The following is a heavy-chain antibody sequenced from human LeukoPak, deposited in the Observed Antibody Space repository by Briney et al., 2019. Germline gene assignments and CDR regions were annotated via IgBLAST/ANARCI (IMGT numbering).Heavy chain of an antibody. Sequence: GGSLRLSCAASGFTFSDYYMSWIRQAPGKGLEWVSYISSSGSTIYYADSVKGRFTISRDNSKNTLYLQMNSLRAEDTAVYYCAREHRRYYYDSSGYAADYWGQGTLVTVSS. D-gene: IGHD3-22*01. CDR1: GFTFSDYY. J-gene: IGHJ4*02. V-gene: IGHV3-11*04. CDR2: ISSSGSTI. CDR3: AREHRRYYYDSSGYAADY.